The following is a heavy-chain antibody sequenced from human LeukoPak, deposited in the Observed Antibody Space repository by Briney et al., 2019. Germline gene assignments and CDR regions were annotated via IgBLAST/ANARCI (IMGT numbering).Heavy chain of an antibody. Sequence: SETLSLTCAVYGGSFSGYYWSWIRQPPGKGLEWIGEINHSGSTNYNPSLKSRVTISVDTSKNQFSLNLSSVTAADTAVYYCARGASGYCSSTSCRYAFDIWGQGTMVTVSS. J-gene: IGHJ3*02. V-gene: IGHV4-34*01. CDR2: INHSGST. D-gene: IGHD2-2*01. CDR1: GGSFSGYY. CDR3: ARGASGYCSSTSCRYAFDI.